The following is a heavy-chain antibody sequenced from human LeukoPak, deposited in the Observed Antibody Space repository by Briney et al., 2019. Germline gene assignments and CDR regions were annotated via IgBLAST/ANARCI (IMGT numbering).Heavy chain of an antibody. CDR2: IRYDGSNK. D-gene: IGHD3-3*01. V-gene: IGHV3-30*02. Sequence: GGSLRLSCAASGFTFSSYGMHWVRQAPGKGLEWVAFIRYDGSNKYYADSVKGRFTISRDNSKNTLYLQMNSLRAEDTAVYYCAKDGYYDFWSSYYEDYWGQGTLVTVSS. CDR3: AKDGYYDFWSSYYEDY. J-gene: IGHJ4*02. CDR1: GFTFSSYG.